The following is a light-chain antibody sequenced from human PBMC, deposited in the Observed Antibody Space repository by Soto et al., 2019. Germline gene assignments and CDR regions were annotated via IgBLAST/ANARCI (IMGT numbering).Light chain of an antibody. J-gene: IGKJ1*01. CDR3: QQYAGSPRT. Sequence: VLTQSPGTLYLSPGERDTLXCRASQSVTISYLAWFQQQPGQAPRLLIYGARTRATGAPDSFSASGSATDFTPTINRVEPEDFAVYFCQQYAGSPRTFGQGTKVDI. V-gene: IGKV3-20*01. CDR1: QSVTISY. CDR2: GAR.